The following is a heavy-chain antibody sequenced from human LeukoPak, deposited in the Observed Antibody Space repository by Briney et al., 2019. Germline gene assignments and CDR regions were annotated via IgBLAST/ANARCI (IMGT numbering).Heavy chain of an antibody. D-gene: IGHD6-19*01. Sequence: GGSLRLSCAASGFTFSRHDMHWVRQVIGKGLEWVSAIGTLADTFYPDSVKGRFTISRDNAKSSFYLQMNSLEAGDTAIYYCATGLSRGWSYAFDIWGHGTMVTVSS. CDR1: GFTFSRHD. J-gene: IGHJ3*02. CDR3: ATGLSRGWSYAFDI. V-gene: IGHV3-13*01. CDR2: IGTLADT.